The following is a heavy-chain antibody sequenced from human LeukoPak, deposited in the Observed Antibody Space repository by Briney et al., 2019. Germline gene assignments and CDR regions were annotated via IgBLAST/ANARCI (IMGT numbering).Heavy chain of an antibody. D-gene: IGHD3-3*01. Sequence: GGSLRLSCTASGFTFGDYALSWFRQAPGKGLEWLSFIRSKDHGGTTDYAAPVKGRFTISRDDSKNTLYLQMNSLKTEDTAVYYCTTDLDFWSRVFDYWGQGTLVTVSS. J-gene: IGHJ4*02. V-gene: IGHV3-49*03. CDR1: GFTFGDYA. CDR3: TTDLDFWSRVFDY. CDR2: IRSKDHGGTT.